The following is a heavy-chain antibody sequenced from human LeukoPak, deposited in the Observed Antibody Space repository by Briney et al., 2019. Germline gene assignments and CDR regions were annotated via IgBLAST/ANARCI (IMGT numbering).Heavy chain of an antibody. Sequence: SETLSLTCTVSGGSISSSSYYWGWIRQPPGKGLEWIGSIYYSGSTYYNPSLKSRVTISVDTSKNQFSLKLSSVTAADTAVYYCVRVPVASGSPDLWGRGTLVTVSS. CDR3: VRVPVASGSPDL. CDR1: GGSISSSSYY. CDR2: IYYSGST. V-gene: IGHV4-39*07. J-gene: IGHJ2*01. D-gene: IGHD3-22*01.